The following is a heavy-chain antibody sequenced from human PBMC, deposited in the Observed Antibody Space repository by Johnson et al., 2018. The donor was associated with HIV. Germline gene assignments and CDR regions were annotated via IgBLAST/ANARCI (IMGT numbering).Heavy chain of an antibody. J-gene: IGHJ3*02. V-gene: IGHV3-30-3*01. CDR1: GFTFSSYA. Sequence: QVQLVESVGGVVQPGRSLRLSCAASGFTFSSYAMHWVRQAPGKGLEWVAVISYDGSNKYYADSVKGRFTISRDNSKNPLYLQMNSLRAEDTAVYYCAKVLGEMATFDAFDIWGQGAMVTVSS. CDR3: AKVLGEMATFDAFDI. D-gene: IGHD5-24*01. CDR2: ISYDGSNK.